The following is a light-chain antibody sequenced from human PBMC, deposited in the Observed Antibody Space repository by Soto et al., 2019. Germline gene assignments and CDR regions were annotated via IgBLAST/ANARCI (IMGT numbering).Light chain of an antibody. V-gene: IGLV2-14*01. CDR1: SSDVGGYNY. CDR2: DVS. J-gene: IGLJ7*01. CDR3: SSYTSSSTLEAV. Sequence: QSVLTQPASVSGSPGQSITISCTGTSSDVGGYNYVSWYQQHPGKAPKLMIYDVSNRPSGVSNRFSGSKSGNTASRTISGIRAEDEADYYCSSYTSSSTLEAVFGGGTQLTVL.